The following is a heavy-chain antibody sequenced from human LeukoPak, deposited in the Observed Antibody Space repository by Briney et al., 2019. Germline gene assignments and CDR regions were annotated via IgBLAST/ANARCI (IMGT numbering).Heavy chain of an antibody. CDR1: GYTFTSYA. CDR2: INAGNGNT. J-gene: IGHJ3*02. D-gene: IGHD6-13*01. Sequence: ASVKVSCKASGYTFTSYAMHWVRQATGQRLEWMGWINAGNGNTKYSQKFQGRVTITRDTSASTAYMELSSLRSEDTAVYYCARAQQPVPHDAFDIWGQGTMVTVSS. CDR3: ARAQQPVPHDAFDI. V-gene: IGHV1-3*01.